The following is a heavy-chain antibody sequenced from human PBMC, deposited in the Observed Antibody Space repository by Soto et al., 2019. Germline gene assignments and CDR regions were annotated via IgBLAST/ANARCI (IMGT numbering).Heavy chain of an antibody. CDR1: GFTFTRSA. CDR3: AADYHDSSGYYGAY. D-gene: IGHD3-22*01. CDR2: IVFGSGNT. J-gene: IGHJ4*02. V-gene: IGHV1-58*02. Sequence: GASVKVSCKASGFTFTRSAMQWVRQARGQRLEWIGWIVFGSGNTNYAQKFQERVTITRDMSTSTAYLEVSSLRSDDTAVYYCAADYHDSSGYYGAYWGQGTLVTVSS.